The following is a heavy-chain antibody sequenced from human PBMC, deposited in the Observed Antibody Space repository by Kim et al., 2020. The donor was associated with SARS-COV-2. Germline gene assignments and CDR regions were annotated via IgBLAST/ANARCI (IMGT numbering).Heavy chain of an antibody. V-gene: IGHV3-33*05. J-gene: IGHJ4*02. CDR2: ISYDGSNK. CDR1: AFTFSGYG. D-gene: IGHD3-10*01. Sequence: GGSLRLSCAASAFTFSGYGMHWVRQAPGKGLEWVAVISYDGSNKYYVDSVKGRFTISRDNSKNTLYLQMNSLRAEDTAVYYCASEVRGNFDYWGQGTLVTVSS. CDR3: ASEVRGNFDY.